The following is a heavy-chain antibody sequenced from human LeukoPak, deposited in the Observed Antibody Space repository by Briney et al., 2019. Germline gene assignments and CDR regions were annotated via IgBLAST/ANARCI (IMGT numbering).Heavy chain of an antibody. CDR1: GYTFTSYG. D-gene: IGHD2-2*02. V-gene: IGHV1-18*01. CDR3: ARAVVVVPAAILKLYYYYMDV. Sequence: ASVKVPCKASGYTFTSYGISWVRQAPGQGLEWMGWISAYNGNTNYAQKLQGRVTMTTDTSTSTAYMELRSLRSDDTAVYYCARAVVVVPAAILKLYYYYMDVWGKGTTVTVSS. CDR2: ISAYNGNT. J-gene: IGHJ6*03.